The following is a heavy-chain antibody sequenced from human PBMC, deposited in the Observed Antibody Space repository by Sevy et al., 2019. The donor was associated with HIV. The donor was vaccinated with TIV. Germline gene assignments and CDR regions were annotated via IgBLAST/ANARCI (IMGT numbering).Heavy chain of an antibody. CDR1: GYTFTTYA. CDR3: ASDVDNIRFDP. V-gene: IGHV1-18*01. J-gene: IGHJ5*02. CDR2: ISDYSGNT. Sequence: ASVKVSCKASGYTFTTYAISWVRQAPGQGLEWMGWISDYSGNTNYAQRLQGRVTMTTDTSTSTAYMELRSLRSDDTAVYYCASDVDNIRFDPWGQGTLVTVSS. D-gene: IGHD2-15*01.